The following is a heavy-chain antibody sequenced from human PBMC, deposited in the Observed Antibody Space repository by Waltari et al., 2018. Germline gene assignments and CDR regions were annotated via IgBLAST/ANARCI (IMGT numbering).Heavy chain of an antibody. CDR1: GFTFSSYG. CDR3: AKNDYGYSSSWAE. Sequence: QVQLVESGGGVVQPGRSLRLSCAASGFTFSSYGMHWVRQAPGKGLEWVAVISNDGINKYYADSVKGRFTISRDNSKNTLYLQMNSLRAEDTAVYYCAKNDYGYSSSWAEWGQGTLVTVSS. V-gene: IGHV3-30*18. CDR2: ISNDGINK. J-gene: IGHJ4*02. D-gene: IGHD6-13*01.